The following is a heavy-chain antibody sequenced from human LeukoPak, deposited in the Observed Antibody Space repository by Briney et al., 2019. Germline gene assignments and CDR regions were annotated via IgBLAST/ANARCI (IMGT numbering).Heavy chain of an antibody. V-gene: IGHV4-39*01. Sequence: SETLSLTCTVSGGSISSGSHYWGRIRQPPGKGLEWIGSIYYSGTTYYSPSVKSRVTISLDKSKDQFSLKLNFVTAADTAAYYCARQDLAVSGIDYWGQGTLVTVSS. CDR1: GGSISSGSHY. CDR3: ARQDLAVSGIDY. D-gene: IGHD6-19*01. CDR2: IYYSGTT. J-gene: IGHJ4*02.